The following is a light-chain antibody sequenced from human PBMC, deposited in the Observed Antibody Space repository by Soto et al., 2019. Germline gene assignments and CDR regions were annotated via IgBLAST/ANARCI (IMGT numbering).Light chain of an antibody. Sequence: ELVFRQPPCTLSLSPFERPPLYCKASQSLTNSIIAWYQQKPGQAPRLLIYDTSTRATGFPARFSGGGSGTEFTLTISSLQSEDSAFYYCQQYNKWPITFGQGTRLEIK. CDR3: QQYNKWPIT. CDR1: QSLTNSI. V-gene: IGKV3-15*01. J-gene: IGKJ5*01. CDR2: DTS.